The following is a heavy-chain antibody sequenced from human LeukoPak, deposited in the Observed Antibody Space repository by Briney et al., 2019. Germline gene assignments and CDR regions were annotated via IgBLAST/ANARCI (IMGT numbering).Heavy chain of an antibody. J-gene: IGHJ6*03. D-gene: IGHD2-21*01. Sequence: SETLSLTCTVSGGSISSYYWSWIRQPAGKGLEWIGRIHTSGSTNYNPSLKSRVTMSVDTSKNQCSLKLSSVTAADTAVYYCARDYPQVELLPYYYYYYMDVWGKGTTVTVSS. V-gene: IGHV4-4*07. CDR1: GGSISSYY. CDR2: IHTSGST. CDR3: ARDYPQVELLPYYYYYYMDV.